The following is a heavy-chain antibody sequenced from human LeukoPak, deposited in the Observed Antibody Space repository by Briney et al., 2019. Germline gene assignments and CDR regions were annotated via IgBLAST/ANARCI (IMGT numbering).Heavy chain of an antibody. J-gene: IGHJ4*02. Sequence: SETLSLTCAVYGGSFSGYYWSWIRQPPGKGLGWIGEINQSGSTDYNPSLKSRVTISVDKSKNQFSLKMSSVTAADTAVYYCARNLARDGYNNFGYWGQGTLVTVYS. CDR2: INQSGST. CDR1: GGSFSGYY. CDR3: ARNLARDGYNNFGY. V-gene: IGHV4-34*01. D-gene: IGHD5-24*01.